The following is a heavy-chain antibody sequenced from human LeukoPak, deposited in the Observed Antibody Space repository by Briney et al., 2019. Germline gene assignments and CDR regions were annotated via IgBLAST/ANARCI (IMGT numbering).Heavy chain of an antibody. D-gene: IGHD4-23*01. CDR3: AREGQGYGGKDY. J-gene: IGHJ4*02. V-gene: IGHV3-7*05. CDR1: GFTFSSHW. Sequence: PGGSLRLSCVASGFTFSSHWMTWVRQAPGKGLEWVANIKQGGSEKHYVDSVKGRFTISRDDAKNSLYLQMSTLRAEDTAMYYCAREGQGYGGKDYWGQGTRVTVYS. CDR2: IKQGGSEK.